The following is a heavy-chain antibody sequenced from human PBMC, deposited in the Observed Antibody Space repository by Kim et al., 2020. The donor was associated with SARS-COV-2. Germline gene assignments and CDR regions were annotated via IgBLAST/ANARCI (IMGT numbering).Heavy chain of an antibody. CDR1: GGSLSGSY. J-gene: IGHJ6*04. V-gene: IGHV4-34*01. D-gene: IGHD3-10*01. Sequence: SETLSLTCAVYGGSLSGSYWTWIRQPPGKGLEWIGEINQSRSPDYNPSLKSRVTISVDTSKNQFSLTVTSVTASDTAVYYCARGQAVYYASGKTYGLDVWGEGATVTVSS. CDR3: ARGQAVYYASGKTYGLDV. CDR2: INQSRSP.